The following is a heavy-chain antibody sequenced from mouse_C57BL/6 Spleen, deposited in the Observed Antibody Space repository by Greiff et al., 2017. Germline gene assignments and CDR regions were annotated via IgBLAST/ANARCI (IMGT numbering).Heavy chain of an antibody. CDR2: LYPGSGST. D-gene: IGHD2-5*01. V-gene: IGHV1-55*01. Sequence: QVQLQQSGAELVKPGASVKMSCKASGYTFTSYWITWVKQRPGQGLEWIGDLYPGSGSTNYNEKFKSKATLTVDTSSSTAYMQLSSLTSEDSAVYYCARRGYSNYDWFAYWGQGTLVTVSA. CDR3: ARRGYSNYDWFAY. J-gene: IGHJ3*01. CDR1: GYTFTSYW.